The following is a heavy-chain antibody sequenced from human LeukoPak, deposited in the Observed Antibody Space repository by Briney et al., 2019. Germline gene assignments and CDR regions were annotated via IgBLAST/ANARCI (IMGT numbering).Heavy chain of an antibody. CDR2: IKQDGSEQ. CDR1: GFAFSDYG. J-gene: IGHJ4*02. Sequence: GGSLRLSCAVSGFAFSDYGMHWVRQAPGKGLEWVANIKQDGSEQYYVDSVKGRFTISRDNAKNSLYLQMNSLRAEDTALYYCVRALWFGEAFFDFWGQGALVTVSS. D-gene: IGHD3-10*01. V-gene: IGHV3-7*01. CDR3: VRALWFGEAFFDF.